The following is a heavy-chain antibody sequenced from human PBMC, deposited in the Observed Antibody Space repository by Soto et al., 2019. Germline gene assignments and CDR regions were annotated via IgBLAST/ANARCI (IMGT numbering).Heavy chain of an antibody. CDR2: IKQDGSEK. CDR3: ARVLPGGGYPHDYFDY. V-gene: IGHV3-7*01. D-gene: IGHD2-15*01. J-gene: IGHJ4*02. CDR1: GFTFSSYW. Sequence: EVQLVESGGGLVQPGGSLRLSCADSGFTFSSYWMSWVRQAPGKGLEWVAEIKQDGSEKYYVDSVKGRFTISRDNAKNSLYLQMNSLRADDTAVYYCARVLPGGGYPHDYFDYWGQGTLVTVSS.